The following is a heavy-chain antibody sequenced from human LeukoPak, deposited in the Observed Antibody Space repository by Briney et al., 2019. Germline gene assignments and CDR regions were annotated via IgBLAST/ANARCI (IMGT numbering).Heavy chain of an antibody. Sequence: GGSLRLSCVASGFTFRSYAMSWVRQAPGKGLEWVSATSGTGGSTYYADSVKGRFTISRDNSKNTLYLQMNSLRAEDTAVYYCARDFHKLEPAYFDYWGQGTLVTVSS. CDR2: TSGTGGST. CDR3: ARDFHKLEPAYFDY. V-gene: IGHV3-23*01. J-gene: IGHJ4*02. CDR1: GFTFRSYA. D-gene: IGHD1-1*01.